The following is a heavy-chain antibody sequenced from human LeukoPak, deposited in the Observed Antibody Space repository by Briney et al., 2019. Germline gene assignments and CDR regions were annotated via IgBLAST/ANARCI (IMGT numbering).Heavy chain of an antibody. CDR2: IKQGGSEK. Sequence: PGGSLRLSYAASGFTFSSYWMSWVRQAPGKGLEWVANIKQGGSEKYYVDPVKGRFTISRDNAKNSLYLQMNSLRAEDTAVYYCARWDYGMDVWGQGTTVTVSS. V-gene: IGHV3-7*01. CDR1: GFTFSSYW. CDR3: ARWDYGMDV. J-gene: IGHJ6*02.